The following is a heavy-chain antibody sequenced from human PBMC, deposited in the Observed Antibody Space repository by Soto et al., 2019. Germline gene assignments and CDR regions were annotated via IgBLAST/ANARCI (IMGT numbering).Heavy chain of an antibody. V-gene: IGHV4-31*03. CDR1: GCSISSTNYF. J-gene: IGHJ5*02. D-gene: IGHD2-15*01. CDR2: IYYSGTT. CDR3: ASQDIVDGFLFDP. Sequence: QVQLQESGPGLVKPSQTLSLTCTVSGCSISSTNYFWSWLRQHPGKGLEWIGYIYYSGTTYYNPSRKSRLTISVDTSKNQFSLKLNSVTAADTAVYYCASQDIVDGFLFDPWGQGTMVTVSS.